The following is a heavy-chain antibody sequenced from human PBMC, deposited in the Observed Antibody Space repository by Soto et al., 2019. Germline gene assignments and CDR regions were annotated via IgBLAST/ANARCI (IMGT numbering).Heavy chain of an antibody. CDR1: GFTFSYYT. V-gene: IGHV3-23*01. J-gene: IGHJ6*02. CDR3: XXXXXXXXXXXXXDMDV. CDR2: ISNSGDTI. Sequence: EVQLLESGGGLVQPGGSLRLSCVASGFTFSYYTMSWVRQAPGKGLEWVSGISNSGDTIYYADSVKGRFTISRDNFKXXXXXXXXXXXXXXXXXXXXXXXXXXXXXXXXXDMDVWGQGTTVTVSS.